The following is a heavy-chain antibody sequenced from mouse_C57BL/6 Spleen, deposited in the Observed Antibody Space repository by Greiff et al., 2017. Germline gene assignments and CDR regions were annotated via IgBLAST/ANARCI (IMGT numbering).Heavy chain of an antibody. Sequence: QVQLQQSGAELVMPGASVKLSCKASGYTFTSYWMHWVKQRPGQGLEWIGEIDPSDSYTNYNQKFKGKATLTVDKSSSTAYMQLSSLTSEDSAVYYCAREGGDYWGQGTSLTVSS. V-gene: IGHV1-69*01. J-gene: IGHJ2*02. D-gene: IGHD3-3*01. CDR2: IDPSDSYT. CDR3: AREGGDY. CDR1: GYTFTSYW.